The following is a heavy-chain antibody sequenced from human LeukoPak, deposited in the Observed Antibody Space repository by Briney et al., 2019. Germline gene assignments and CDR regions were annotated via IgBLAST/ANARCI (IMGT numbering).Heavy chain of an antibody. CDR2: ISSSGSTI. Sequence: PGGSLRLSCAASGFTFSSYEMNWVRQAPGKGLEWVSYISSSGSTIYYAGSVKGRFTISRDNAKNSLYLQMNSLRAEDTAVYYCARGDYYDSSGYYWIGLDYWGQGTLVTVSS. D-gene: IGHD3-22*01. J-gene: IGHJ4*02. CDR1: GFTFSSYE. CDR3: ARGDYYDSSGYYWIGLDY. V-gene: IGHV3-48*03.